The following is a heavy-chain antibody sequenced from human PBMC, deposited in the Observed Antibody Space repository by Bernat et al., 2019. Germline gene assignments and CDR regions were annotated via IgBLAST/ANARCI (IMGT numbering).Heavy chain of an antibody. CDR2: MSSGSRTI. J-gene: IGHJ4*02. V-gene: IGHV3-48*01. CDR1: GFTFTSYS. D-gene: IGHD3-16*01. CDR3: ARDIWGSGRGY. Sequence: EVQLVESGGGLVQPGGSLRLSCVVSGFTFTSYSMNWVRQAPGKGLEWVSYMSSGSRTIYYADSGKGRFTISRDNGKNSLYLQMNSLRAEDTAVYYCARDIWGSGRGYWGQGTLVTVSS.